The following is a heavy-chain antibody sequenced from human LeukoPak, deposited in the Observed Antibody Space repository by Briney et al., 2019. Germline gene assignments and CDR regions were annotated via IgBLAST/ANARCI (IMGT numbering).Heavy chain of an antibody. V-gene: IGHV3-30*18. D-gene: IGHD6-19*01. CDR3: AKLEGSGWSGYMDV. CDR2: ISYDGSNK. J-gene: IGHJ6*03. CDR1: GFTVSSYG. Sequence: GGSLRLSCAASGFTVSSYGMHWVRQAPGKGLEWVAVISYDGSNKYYADSVRGRFIISRDNSKNTLFLQLKSLRAEDTAIYYCAKLEGSGWSGYMDVWGEGTTVTVS.